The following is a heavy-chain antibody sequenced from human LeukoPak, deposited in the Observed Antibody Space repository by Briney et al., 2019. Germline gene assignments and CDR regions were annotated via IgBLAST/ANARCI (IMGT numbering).Heavy chain of an antibody. J-gene: IGHJ5*01. V-gene: IGHV4-4*09. CDR1: GGSISDYY. Sequence: PSETLSHTCTVSGGSISDYYWSWIREPPGKGLEWLGYIYTNGSTNYNPSLKSRVTISADTSKNQFSLKLSSVTAADTAVYYCARHRSSTSSSFFDSWGQGTLVSVSS. CDR3: ARHRSSTSSSFFDS. D-gene: IGHD6-6*01. CDR2: IYTNGST.